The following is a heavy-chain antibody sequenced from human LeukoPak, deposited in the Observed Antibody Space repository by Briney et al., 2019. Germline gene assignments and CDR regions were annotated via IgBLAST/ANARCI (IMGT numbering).Heavy chain of an antibody. V-gene: IGHV1-69*04. CDR2: IIPIFGIA. CDR1: GGTFSSYA. CDR3: ARDLIAAAGKVTYGMDV. J-gene: IGHJ6*02. D-gene: IGHD6-13*01. Sequence: SVKVSCKASGGTFSSYAISWVRQAPGQGLEWMGRIIPIFGIANYAQKFQGRVTITADNSTSTAYMELSSLRSEDTAVYYCARDLIAAAGKVTYGMDVWGQGTTVTVSS.